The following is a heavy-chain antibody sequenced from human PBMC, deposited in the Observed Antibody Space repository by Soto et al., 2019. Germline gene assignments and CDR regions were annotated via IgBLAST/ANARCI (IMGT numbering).Heavy chain of an antibody. D-gene: IGHD6-19*01. Sequence: ASVKVSCKASGYTFTSYGISWVRQAPGQGLEWMGWISAYNGNTNYAQKLQGRVTMTTDTSTSTAYMELRSLRSDDTAVYYCARANYRGIAVVWLDPWGQGTLVTVSS. CDR3: ARANYRGIAVVWLDP. CDR1: GYTFTSYG. CDR2: ISAYNGNT. J-gene: IGHJ5*02. V-gene: IGHV1-18*01.